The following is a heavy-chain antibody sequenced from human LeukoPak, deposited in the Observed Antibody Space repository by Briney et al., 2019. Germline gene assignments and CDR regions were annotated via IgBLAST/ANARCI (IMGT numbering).Heavy chain of an antibody. CDR3: AKDPSIAVADY. CDR2: ISGSGGSK. D-gene: IGHD6-19*01. V-gene: IGHV3-23*01. Sequence: PGGSLRLSCAASGFTFSSYDMSWVRQAPGKGLEWVSAISGSGGSKYYADSVKGRFTISRDNSENTLYLQMNSLRAEDTAVYYCAKDPSIAVADYWGQGTLVTVSS. J-gene: IGHJ4*02. CDR1: GFTFSSYD.